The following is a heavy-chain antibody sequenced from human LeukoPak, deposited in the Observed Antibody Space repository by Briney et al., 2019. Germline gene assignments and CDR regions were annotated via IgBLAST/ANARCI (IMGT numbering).Heavy chain of an antibody. Sequence: ASVKVSCKASGYTFTGYYMHWVRQAPGQGLEWMGWINPNSGGTNYAQKFQGRVTMTRDTSISTAYMELSRLRSDDTAVYYCARDPSPYNWYDEYNWFDPWGQGTLVTVSS. D-gene: IGHD1-1*01. J-gene: IGHJ5*02. V-gene: IGHV1-2*02. CDR3: ARDPSPYNWYDEYNWFDP. CDR2: INPNSGGT. CDR1: GYTFTGYY.